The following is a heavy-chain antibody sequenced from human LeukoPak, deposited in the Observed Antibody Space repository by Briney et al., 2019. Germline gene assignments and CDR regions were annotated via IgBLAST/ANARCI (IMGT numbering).Heavy chain of an antibody. CDR3: ARTGRDGYNFYYYYYMDV. Sequence: GRSLRLSCVASGFTFNSYAMHWVRQAPGKGLEWVAVISYDGSNKYYADSVKGRFTISRDNSKNTLNLEMNSLRTEDTAVYYCARTGRDGYNFYYYYYMDVWGKGTTVTVS. CDR2: ISYDGSNK. CDR1: GFTFNSYA. D-gene: IGHD5-24*01. J-gene: IGHJ6*03. V-gene: IGHV3-30*01.